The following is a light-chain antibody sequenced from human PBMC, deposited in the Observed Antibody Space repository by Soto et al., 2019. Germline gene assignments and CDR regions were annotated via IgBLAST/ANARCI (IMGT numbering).Light chain of an antibody. Sequence: QSVLTQPASVSGSPGQSITISCTGTSSDVGGYIYVSWYQQHPGKAPKLMIYDVTSRPSGVSYRFSGSKSGNTASLTISGLQAEDEADYYCSSYTTRSSYVFGTGTKVIV. CDR1: SSDVGGYIY. CDR3: SSYTTRSSYV. J-gene: IGLJ1*01. CDR2: DVT. V-gene: IGLV2-14*01.